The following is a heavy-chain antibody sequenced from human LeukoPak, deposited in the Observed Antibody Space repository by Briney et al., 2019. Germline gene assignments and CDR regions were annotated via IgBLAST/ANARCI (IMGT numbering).Heavy chain of an antibody. CDR1: GFTFSNAW. J-gene: IGHJ3*02. D-gene: IGHD3-22*01. Sequence: AGGSLRLSCAASGFTFSNAWMGWVRQAPGKGLEWVGRIKSKTDGGTTDYAAPVKGRFTISRDDSKNTLYLQMNSLKTEDTAVYYCTTGNYDSVFDIWGQGTMVTVSS. V-gene: IGHV3-15*01. CDR3: TTGNYDSVFDI. CDR2: IKSKTDGGTT.